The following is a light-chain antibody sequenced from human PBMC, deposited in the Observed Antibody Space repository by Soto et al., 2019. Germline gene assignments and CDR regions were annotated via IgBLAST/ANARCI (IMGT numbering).Light chain of an antibody. CDR1: QSISSW. V-gene: IGKV1-5*01. J-gene: IGKJ1*01. Sequence: DIQMTQSPSTLSAFVGDRVTISCRASQSISSWLAWYQQTPGKAPKLLIYDASTLESGVPSRFIGSGSGTEFTLTISSLQPDDFATYYCQQYNSYPWTFGQGTKVEIK. CDR3: QQYNSYPWT. CDR2: DAS.